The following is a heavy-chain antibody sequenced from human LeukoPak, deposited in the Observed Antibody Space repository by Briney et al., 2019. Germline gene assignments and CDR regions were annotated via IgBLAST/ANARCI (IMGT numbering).Heavy chain of an antibody. CDR1: GFTFSSYA. CDR3: ARALGGFKRWLQLEADY. D-gene: IGHD5-24*01. CDR2: ISYAGSNK. J-gene: IGHJ4*02. V-gene: IGHV3-30*04. Sequence: GGSLRLSCAASGFTFSSYAMHWVRQAPGKGLDWVAVISYAGSNKYYADSVKGRFTISRDNSKNTLYLQMNSLRAEDTALYYCARALGGFKRWLQLEADYWGQGTLVTVSS.